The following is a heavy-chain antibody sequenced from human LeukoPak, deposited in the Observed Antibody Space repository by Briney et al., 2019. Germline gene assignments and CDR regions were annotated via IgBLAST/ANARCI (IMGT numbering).Heavy chain of an antibody. V-gene: IGHV3-74*01. CDR3: ARDPVGGRPDY. CDR2: IKSDGGST. CDR1: GFTFSTYW. D-gene: IGHD1-26*01. J-gene: IGHJ4*02. Sequence: GGSLRLSCAPSGFTFSTYWMHWVRQAPGKGLVWVSRIKSDGGSTNYADSVKDRFTISRDNAKNTLYLQMNSLRAEDTAVYYCARDPVGGRPDYWGQGTLVTVSS.